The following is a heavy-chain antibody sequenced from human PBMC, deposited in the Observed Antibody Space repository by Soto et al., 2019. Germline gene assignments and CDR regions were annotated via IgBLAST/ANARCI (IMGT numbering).Heavy chain of an antibody. CDR3: ARTAPMDAGDKYYYDF. J-gene: IGHJ4*02. D-gene: IGHD3-16*01. V-gene: IGHV1-69*01. Sequence: QVQLVQSGAEVKKTGSSVKVSCKTSGGTFSAFGISWVRQAPGQGLEWMGGIIPFFGTAEYSQKFEDRITITAAESTNTFYMDLRSLTSEDTAIYYCARTAPMDAGDKYYYDFWGQGALVTVSS. CDR1: GGTFSAFG. CDR2: IIPFFGTA.